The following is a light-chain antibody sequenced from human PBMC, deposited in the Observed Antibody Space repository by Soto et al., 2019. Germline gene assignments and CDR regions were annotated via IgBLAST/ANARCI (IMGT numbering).Light chain of an antibody. J-gene: IGLJ3*02. CDR2: ANT. Sequence: QLVLTQPPSVSGAPGQRVTISCTGSNSNIGAGYDVHWYQHLPRTAPKLLISANTNRPSGVPDRFSGSKSGTSASLAITGLQAEDEADYYCQSYDTSLSTWVFGGGTKLTVL. CDR3: QSYDTSLSTWV. CDR1: NSNIGAGYD. V-gene: IGLV1-40*01.